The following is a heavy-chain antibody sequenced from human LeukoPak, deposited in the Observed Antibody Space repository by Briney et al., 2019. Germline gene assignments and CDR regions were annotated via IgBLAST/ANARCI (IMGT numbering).Heavy chain of an antibody. CDR2: IYYSGST. V-gene: IGHV4-59*01. CDR1: GGAITGYY. J-gene: IGHJ4*02. CDR3: AKLGHFGTVGYYFQS. D-gene: IGHD3-22*01. Sequence: SETLSLTCTVTGGAITGYYWGWIRQPPGKGLEWVGYIYYSGSTRYNPSLKSRLALSVDTSNNHFSLELSSVTAADTALYYCAKLGHFGTVGYYFQSWGQGTLVTVSS.